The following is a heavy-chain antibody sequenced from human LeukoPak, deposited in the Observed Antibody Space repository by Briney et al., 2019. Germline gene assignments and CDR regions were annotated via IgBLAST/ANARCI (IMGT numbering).Heavy chain of an antibody. CDR2: IYYSGST. Sequence: PSETLSLTCTVSGGSISSYYWSWIRQPPGKGLEWIGYIYYSGSTNYNPSLKSRVTISVDTSKNQFSLKLSSVTAADTAVYYCARDLIHYGMDVWGQGTTVTVSS. V-gene: IGHV4-59*01. D-gene: IGHD3-16*01. CDR3: ARDLIHYGMDV. CDR1: GGSISSYY. J-gene: IGHJ6*02.